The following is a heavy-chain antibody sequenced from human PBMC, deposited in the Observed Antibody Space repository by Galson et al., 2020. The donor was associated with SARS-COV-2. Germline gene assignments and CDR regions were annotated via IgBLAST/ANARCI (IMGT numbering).Heavy chain of an antibody. CDR3: ARPGARGDSYGLDA. CDR1: GYNYTNYL. Sequence: GESLKISCTGSGYNYTNYLINWVRHTPGKGLEWMGRIDPRGTYTKYSPSFQGHVTFAVDKSINTAYLQWSSLKTSDTAMYYCARPGARGDSYGLDAWGQGTLVIFSS. CDR2: IDPRGTYT. V-gene: IGHV5-10-1*01. J-gene: IGHJ5*02. D-gene: IGHD5-18*01.